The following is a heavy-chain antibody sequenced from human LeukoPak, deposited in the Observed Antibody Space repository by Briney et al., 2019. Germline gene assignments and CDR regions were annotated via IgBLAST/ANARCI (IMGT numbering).Heavy chain of an antibody. Sequence: ASVKVSCKASGYTFTGYYMHWVRQAPGQGLEWMGWINPNSGGTNYAQKFQGWVTMTRDTSISTAYMELSRLRSDDTAVYYCARGSPPLVVVPAAIPYGMDVWGQGTTVTVSS. V-gene: IGHV1-2*04. CDR3: ARGSPPLVVVPAAIPYGMDV. CDR1: GYTFTGYY. J-gene: IGHJ6*02. CDR2: INPNSGGT. D-gene: IGHD2-2*02.